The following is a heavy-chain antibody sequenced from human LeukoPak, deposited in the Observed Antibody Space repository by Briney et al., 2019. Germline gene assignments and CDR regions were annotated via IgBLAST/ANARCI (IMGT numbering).Heavy chain of an antibody. CDR3: ARDQYYYDSSGYYVFDY. J-gene: IGHJ4*02. V-gene: IGHV3-23*01. D-gene: IGHD3-22*01. CDR2: ISYSAAGT. CDR1: GFTFNIYA. Sequence: PGGSLRLSCAASGFTFNIYAMNWVRQAPGKGLEWISSISYSAAGTYYADSVKGRFSISRDNSKKIVCLQMNSLRAEDTAVYYCARDQYYYDSSGYYVFDYWGQGTLVTVSS.